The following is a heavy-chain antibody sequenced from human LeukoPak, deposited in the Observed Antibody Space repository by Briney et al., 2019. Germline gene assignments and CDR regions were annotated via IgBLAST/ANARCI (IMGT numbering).Heavy chain of an antibody. CDR1: GFTVSSNY. D-gene: IGHD6-13*01. V-gene: IGHV3-53*04. CDR3: ARGDSSSWAPYFDY. Sequence: PGGSLRLSCAASGFTVSSNYMSWVRQAPGKGLEWVSVIYSGGSTYYADSVKGRFTISRHNSKNTLYLQMNSLRAEDTAVYYRARGDSSSWAPYFDYWGQGTLVTVSS. J-gene: IGHJ4*02. CDR2: IYSGGST.